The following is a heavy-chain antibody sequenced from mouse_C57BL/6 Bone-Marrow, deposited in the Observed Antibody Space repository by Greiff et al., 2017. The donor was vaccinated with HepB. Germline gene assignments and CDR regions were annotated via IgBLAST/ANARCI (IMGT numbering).Heavy chain of an antibody. Sequence: QVQLQQPGTELVKPGASVKLSCKASGYTFTSYWMHWVKQRPGQGLAWIGNINPSNGGTNYNEKFKSKATLTVDKSSSTAYMQLSSLTSEDSAVYYCARLGYYGSSPWYFDVWGTGTTVTVSS. CDR3: ARLGYYGSSPWYFDV. CDR2: INPSNGGT. V-gene: IGHV1-53*01. CDR1: GYTFTSYW. J-gene: IGHJ1*03. D-gene: IGHD1-1*01.